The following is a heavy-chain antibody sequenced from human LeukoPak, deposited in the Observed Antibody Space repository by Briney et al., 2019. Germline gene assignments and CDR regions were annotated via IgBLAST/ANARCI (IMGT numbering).Heavy chain of an antibody. CDR1: GGSISNYY. CDR3: ARFAYCGGHCWYYFDY. Sequence: SETLSLTCTVSGGSISNYYWSWIRQPPGKGLEWIGYIYSSGSTNYNPSLKSRVTISVNTSKNQFSLKLSSVTAADTAVYYCARFAYCGGHCWYYFDYWGQGSLVTVSS. V-gene: IGHV4-59*01. J-gene: IGHJ4*02. CDR2: IYSSGST. D-gene: IGHD2-21*02.